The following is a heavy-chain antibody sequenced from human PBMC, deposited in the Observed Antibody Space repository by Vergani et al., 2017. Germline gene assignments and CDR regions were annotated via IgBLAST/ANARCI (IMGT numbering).Heavy chain of an antibody. D-gene: IGHD3-10*01. CDR3: AKDQEGITMVRGDSNFDY. Sequence: EVQLLESGGGLVQPGGSLRLSCAASGFTFSSYAMSWVRQAPGKGLEWVSAISGSGGSTYYADSGKGRFTISRDNSKNTLYLQMNSLRAEDTAVYYCAKDQEGITMVRGDSNFDYWGQGTLVTVSS. CDR2: ISGSGGST. CDR1: GFTFSSYA. V-gene: IGHV3-23*01. J-gene: IGHJ4*02.